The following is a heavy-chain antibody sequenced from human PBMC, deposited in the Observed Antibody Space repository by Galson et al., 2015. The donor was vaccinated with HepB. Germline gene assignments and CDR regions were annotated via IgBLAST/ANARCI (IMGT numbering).Heavy chain of an antibody. CDR2: ISAYNGNT. CDR3: ARRDGYDGGDDY. J-gene: IGHJ4*02. V-gene: IGHV1-18*04. CDR1: GYIFTSYG. D-gene: IGHD5-24*01. Sequence: SVKVSCKASGYIFTSYGITWVRQAPGQGLEWMGWISAYNGNTNYAQKLQGRVTMTTDTSTSTAYMELRSPRSDDTAVYYCARRDGYDGGDDYWGQGTLVTVSS.